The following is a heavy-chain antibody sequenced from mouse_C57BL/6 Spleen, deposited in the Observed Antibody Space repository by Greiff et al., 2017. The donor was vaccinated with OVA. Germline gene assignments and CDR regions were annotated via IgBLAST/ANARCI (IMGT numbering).Heavy chain of an antibody. V-gene: IGHV3-6*01. D-gene: IGHD1-1*01. J-gene: IGHJ2*01. Sequence: DVQLQESGPGLVKPSQSLSLTCSVTGYSITSGYYWNWIRQFPGNKLEWMGYISYDGSNNYNPSLKNRISITRDTSKNQFFLKLNSVTTEDTATYYCARLLLRGFDYWGQGTTLTVSS. CDR3: ARLLLRGFDY. CDR1: GYSITSGYY. CDR2: ISYDGSN.